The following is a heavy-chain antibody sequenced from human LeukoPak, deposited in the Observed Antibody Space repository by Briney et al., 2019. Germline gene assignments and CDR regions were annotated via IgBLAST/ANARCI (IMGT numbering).Heavy chain of an antibody. V-gene: IGHV4-59*01. J-gene: IGHJ6*02. CDR1: GGSISSYY. CDR3: ARDDYYYGMDV. Sequence: SETLSLTCTVSGGSISSYYWSWIRQPPGKGLEWIGYIYYSGSTNYNPSLKSRVTISVDTSKNQFSLKLSSVTAADTAVYYCARDDYYYGMDVWGQGTTFTVSS. CDR2: IYYSGST.